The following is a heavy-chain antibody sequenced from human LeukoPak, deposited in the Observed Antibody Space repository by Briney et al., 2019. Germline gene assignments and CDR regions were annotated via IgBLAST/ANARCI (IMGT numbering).Heavy chain of an antibody. CDR3: ATRITMIVVVISDDAEYIQH. CDR1: GFTFSSYA. V-gene: IGHV3-23*01. J-gene: IGHJ1*01. Sequence: GGSLRLSCAASGFTFSSYAMSWVRQAPGKGLEWVSAISGSGGGTYYADSVKGRFTISRDNSKNTLYLQMNSLRAEDTAVYYCATRITMIVVVISDDAEYIQHWGQGTLVTVSS. D-gene: IGHD3-22*01. CDR2: ISGSGGGT.